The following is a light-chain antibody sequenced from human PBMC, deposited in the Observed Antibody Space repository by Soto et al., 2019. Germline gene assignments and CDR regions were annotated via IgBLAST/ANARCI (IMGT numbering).Light chain of an antibody. V-gene: IGLV1-44*01. CDR3: ATWDDSMSGRV. CDR2: SNN. Sequence: QSVLTQPPSVSGTPGQRVTISCSGSSSNIGSNTVNWYQQLPGTAPKLLNYSNNQRPSGVPDRFSGSKSDTSASLAISGLQSEDEADYYCATWDDSMSGRVFGGGTKLTVL. CDR1: SSNIGSNT. J-gene: IGLJ3*02.